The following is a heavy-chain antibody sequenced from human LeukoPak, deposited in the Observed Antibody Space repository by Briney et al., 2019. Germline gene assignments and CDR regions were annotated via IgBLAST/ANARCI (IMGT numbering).Heavy chain of an antibody. CDR2: IYPGDSDT. D-gene: IGHD6-6*01. V-gene: IGHV5-51*01. CDR3: ARLIVGSSSTGWFDP. CDR1: GYTFTSYW. J-gene: IGHJ5*02. Sequence: GESLKISCQSSGYTFTSYWIGWGRQMPGKGLQWMGIIYPGDSDTTYSPSFQGQVTISADKSISTAYLQWSSLKASDTAIYYCARLIVGSSSTGWFDPWGQGTLVTVSS.